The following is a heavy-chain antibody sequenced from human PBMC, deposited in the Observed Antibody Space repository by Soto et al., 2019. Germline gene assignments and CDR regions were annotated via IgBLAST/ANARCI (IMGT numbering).Heavy chain of an antibody. D-gene: IGHD3-10*01. J-gene: IGHJ4*02. CDR3: ARLVYDTRLNYMYFDF. Sequence: LSLTCAVSGVSLTSGNWWTWVRQSPQRGLEYIGEIFHDGTANYYPSFERRVAMSVDTSRNQFSLKLTSVTAADTAVYFCARLVYDTRLNYMYFDFWGPGTLVTVSS. CDR1: GVSLTSGNW. CDR2: IFHDGTA. V-gene: IGHV4-4*01.